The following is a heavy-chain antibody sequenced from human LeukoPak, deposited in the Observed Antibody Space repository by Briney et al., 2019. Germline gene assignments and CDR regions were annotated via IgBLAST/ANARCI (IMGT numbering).Heavy chain of an antibody. D-gene: IGHD4-17*01. J-gene: IGHJ1*01. CDR1: GGSIGTYY. CDR3: VRGDDYGDFKN. CDR2: IYTRGST. V-gene: IGHV4-4*07. Sequence: SETLSLTCNVSGGSIGTYYWSWIRQPAGKGLEWIGRIYTRGSTNYNPSLKSRVTMSVDTSKNQFSLKLISVTAADTAVYYCVRGDDYGDFKNWGQGTLVTVSS.